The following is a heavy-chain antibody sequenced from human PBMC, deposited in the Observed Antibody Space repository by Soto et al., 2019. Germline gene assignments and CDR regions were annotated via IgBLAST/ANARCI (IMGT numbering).Heavy chain of an antibody. CDR1: GFTFSDFT. V-gene: IGHV3-30-3*01. Sequence: PGGSLRLSCAGSGFTFSDFTMHWVRQTPGKGLEWMAVISYDGSNQYYADSVKGRFTISRDNSKKTLFLQMNSLRPEDTAVYYCATDSLMYAKAFRYYYEMDVWGQGTTVTVSS. CDR2: ISYDGSNQ. CDR3: ATDSLMYAKAFRYYYEMDV. J-gene: IGHJ6*02. D-gene: IGHD2-8*01.